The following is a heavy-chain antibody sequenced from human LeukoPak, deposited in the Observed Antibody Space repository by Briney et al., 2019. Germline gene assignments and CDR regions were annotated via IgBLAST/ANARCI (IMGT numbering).Heavy chain of an antibody. J-gene: IGHJ4*02. CDR3: ARDFWSGQGYFDY. CDR1: GFTFSSYA. V-gene: IGHV3-23*01. Sequence: GGSLRLSCAASGFTFSSYAMSWVRQAPGKGLEWVSAISGSGGSTYYADSVKGRFTISRDNSKNTLYLQMNSLRAEDTAVYYCARDFWSGQGYFDYWGQGTLVTVSS. CDR2: ISGSGGST. D-gene: IGHD3-3*01.